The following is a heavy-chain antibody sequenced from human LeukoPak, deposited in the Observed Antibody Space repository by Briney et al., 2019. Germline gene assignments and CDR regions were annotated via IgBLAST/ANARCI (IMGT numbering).Heavy chain of an antibody. J-gene: IGHJ4*02. CDR2: IYYSGST. D-gene: IGHD1-7*01. Sequence: SETLSLTCTVSGGSISSSSYYWGWIRQPPGKGLEWIGSIYYSGSTYYNPSLKSRVTISVDTSKNQFSLKLSSVTAADTAVYYCANERTFRFDYWGQGTLVTVSS. CDR1: GGSISSSSYY. CDR3: ANERTFRFDY. V-gene: IGHV4-39*07.